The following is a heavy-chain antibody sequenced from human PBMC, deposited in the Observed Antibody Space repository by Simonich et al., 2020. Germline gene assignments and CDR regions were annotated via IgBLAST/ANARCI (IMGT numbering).Heavy chain of an antibody. D-gene: IGHD2-15*01. V-gene: IGHV1-8*03. Sequence: QVQLVQSGAEVKKPGASVKVPCKASGYTFTSYDINWVRQATGQWLEWIGWMNPNSGNTGDAQKFQGRVTITRNTSISTAYMELSSLRSEDTAVYYWARGRGGMSRGYVDYWGQGTLVTVSS. CDR1: GYTFTSYD. J-gene: IGHJ4*02. CDR3: ARGRGGMSRGYVDY. CDR2: MNPNSGNT.